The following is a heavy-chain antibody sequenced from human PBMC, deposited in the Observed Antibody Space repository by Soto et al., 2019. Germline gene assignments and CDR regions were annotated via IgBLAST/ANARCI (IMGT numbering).Heavy chain of an antibody. CDR1: GFTFSSFD. J-gene: IGHJ6*02. CDR3: ARNASYYSLWSGYYPSRNGMDV. Sequence: PGGSLRLSCAASGFTFSSFDMHWVRQAPGKGLEWVSLIWYDGSKKSYGDSVKGRFTISRDNSRNTVYLQMNSLRADDTAVYYCARNASYYSLWSGYYPSRNGMDVWGQGTTVTVSS. V-gene: IGHV3-33*01. D-gene: IGHD3-3*01. CDR2: IWYDGSKK.